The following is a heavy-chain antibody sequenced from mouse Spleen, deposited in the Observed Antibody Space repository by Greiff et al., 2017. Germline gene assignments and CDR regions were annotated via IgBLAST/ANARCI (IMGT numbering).Heavy chain of an antibody. D-gene: IGHD1-1*01. CDR3: ARGPYYGSSSYYFDY. Sequence: ESGPGLVKPSQSLSLTCSVTGYSITSGYYWNWIRQFPGNKLEWMGYISYDGSNNYNPSLKNRISITRDTSKNQFFLKLNSVTTEDTATYYCARGPYYGSSSYYFDYWGQGTTLTVSS. CDR1: GYSITSGYY. CDR2: ISYDGSN. J-gene: IGHJ2*01. V-gene: IGHV3-6*01.